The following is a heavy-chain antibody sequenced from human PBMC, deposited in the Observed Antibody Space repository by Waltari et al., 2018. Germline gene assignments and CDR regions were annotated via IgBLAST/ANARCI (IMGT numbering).Heavy chain of an antibody. CDR2: IDPSDSYT. CDR1: GYSFTSYW. D-gene: IGHD2-15*01. V-gene: IGHV5-10-1*03. Sequence: EVQLVQSGAEVKKPGESLRISCKGSGYSFTSYWISWVRQMPGKGLEWMGRIDPSDSYTNYSPSFQGHVTISADKSISTAYLQWSSLKASDTAMYYCARHARHYCSGGSCYPPLLDYWGQGTLVTVSS. J-gene: IGHJ4*02. CDR3: ARHARHYCSGGSCYPPLLDY.